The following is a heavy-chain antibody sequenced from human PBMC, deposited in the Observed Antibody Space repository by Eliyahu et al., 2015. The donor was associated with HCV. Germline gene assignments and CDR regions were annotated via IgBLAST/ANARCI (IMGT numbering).Heavy chain of an antibody. CDR2: IYWSDDK. J-gene: IGHJ4*02. CDR3: AHKGWGSDFDY. Sequence: QITLKESGPTLVKPTETLTLTYTFSGFSLSINAVGVGWIRQPPGKALEWLALIYWSDDKDYSPSLRSRLTITKDTSKNQVFLTLTNVSPMDTASYYCAHKGWGSDFDYWGPGTLVTVSS. V-gene: IGHV2-5*01. CDR1: GFSLSINAVG. D-gene: IGHD7-27*01.